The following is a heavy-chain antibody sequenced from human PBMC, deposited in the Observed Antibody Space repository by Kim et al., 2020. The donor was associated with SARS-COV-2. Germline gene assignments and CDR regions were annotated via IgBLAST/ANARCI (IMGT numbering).Heavy chain of an antibody. CDR2: ISGSGGST. CDR1: GFTFSSYA. J-gene: IGHJ4*02. Sequence: GGSLRLSCAASGFTFSSYAMSWVRQAPGKGLEWVSAISGSGGSTYYADSVKGRFTISRDNSKNTLYLQMNSLRAEDTAVYYCAKDGPVVTIFGVPTSTPTFDYWGQGTLVTVSS. CDR3: AKDGPVVTIFGVPTSTPTFDY. V-gene: IGHV3-23*01. D-gene: IGHD3-3*01.